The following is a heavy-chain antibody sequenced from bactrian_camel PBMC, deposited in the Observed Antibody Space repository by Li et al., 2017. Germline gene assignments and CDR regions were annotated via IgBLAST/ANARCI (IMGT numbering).Heavy chain of an antibody. CDR2: FYTGGGPI. CDR1: VSVYNSESHC. Sequence: HVQLVESGGGSVQAGGSLRLSCSASVSVYNSESHCMGWARQAPGKQREGVASFYTGGGPIFYDDSVKGRFTLSRELSLQMNNLKPEDTAIYYCAAETPLLRGGTWYGGRRFGYWGQGTQVTVS. D-gene: IGHD2*01. CDR3: AAETPLLRGGTWYGGRRFGY. J-gene: IGHJ6*01. V-gene: IGHV3S54*01.